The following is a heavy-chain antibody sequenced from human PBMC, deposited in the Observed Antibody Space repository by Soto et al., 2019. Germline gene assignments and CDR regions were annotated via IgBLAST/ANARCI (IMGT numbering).Heavy chain of an antibody. Sequence: QVQLRESGPGLVKPSETLSLTCTVSGGSISTYYWSWIRQPPGKGLEWIGYVYYTGTTNYNPSLKSRVPISVDTSHNQISLKLSSVTPADPAVYYCARDTYLYYGSGSYLYYFDFWGQGTLVTVSS. CDR3: ARDTYLYYGSGSYLYYFDF. CDR1: GGSISTYY. J-gene: IGHJ4*02. CDR2: VYYTGTT. D-gene: IGHD3-10*01. V-gene: IGHV4-59*01.